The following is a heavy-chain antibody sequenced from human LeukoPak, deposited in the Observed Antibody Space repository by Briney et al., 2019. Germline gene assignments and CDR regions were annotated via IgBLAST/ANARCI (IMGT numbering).Heavy chain of an antibody. V-gene: IGHV4-39*01. Sequence: SETLSLTCTVSGGSVSSSSYYWGWIRQPPGKGLEWIGSISYSGTNYNNPSLKSRVTISIDTSKNQFSVKLTSVTAADTAMYYCASLGSTPSCGQGTLVTVSS. CDR3: ASLGSTPS. CDR1: GGSVSSSSYY. J-gene: IGHJ5*02. D-gene: IGHD3-10*01. CDR2: ISYSGTN.